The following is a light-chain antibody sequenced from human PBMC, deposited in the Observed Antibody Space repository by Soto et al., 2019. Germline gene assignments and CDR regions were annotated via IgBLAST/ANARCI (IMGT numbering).Light chain of an antibody. J-gene: IGLJ1*01. Sequence: QSVLTQPASVSGSPGQSITISCTGASSDVGNYDLVSWYQQHPGKAPKLMIYEGSKRPSGVSNRFSGSKSGNTAYLTISGLQAEDEADYYCCSYAGSRNYVFGTGTKVTVL. CDR2: EGS. CDR1: SSDVGNYDL. CDR3: CSYAGSRNYV. V-gene: IGLV2-23*01.